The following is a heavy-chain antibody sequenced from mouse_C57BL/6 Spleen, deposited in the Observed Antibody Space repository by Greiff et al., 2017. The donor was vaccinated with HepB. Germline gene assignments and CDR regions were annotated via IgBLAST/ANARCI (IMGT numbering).Heavy chain of an antibody. J-gene: IGHJ4*01. D-gene: IGHD5-2*01. CDR3: ARGNIELWAMDY. V-gene: IGHV1-26*01. Sequence: VQLQQSGPELVKPGASVKISCKASGYTFTDYYMNWVKQSHGKSLEWIGDINPNNGGTSYNQKFKGKATLTVDKSSSTAYMELRSLTSEDSAVYYCARGNIELWAMDYWGQGTSVTVSS. CDR1: GYTFTDYY. CDR2: INPNNGGT.